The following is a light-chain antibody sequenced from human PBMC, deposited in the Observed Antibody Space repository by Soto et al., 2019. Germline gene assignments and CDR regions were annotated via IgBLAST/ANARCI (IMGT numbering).Light chain of an antibody. J-gene: IGLJ1*01. CDR1: SSDVGGYNY. Sequence: QSVLTQPASVSGSPGQSITISCTGTSSDVGGYNYVSWYQQHPGKAPKLMIYDVSNRPSGVSNRFSGSKSGNTASLTISGLQAVDEADYYCSSYTSSSTYVFGTGTKATV. CDR2: DVS. CDR3: SSYTSSSTYV. V-gene: IGLV2-14*01.